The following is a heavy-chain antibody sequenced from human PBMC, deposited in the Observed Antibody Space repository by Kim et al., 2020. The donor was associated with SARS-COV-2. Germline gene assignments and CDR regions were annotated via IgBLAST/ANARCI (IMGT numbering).Heavy chain of an antibody. CDR2: ISPNDGNT. J-gene: IGHJ5*02. CDR1: GYRFTNYD. V-gene: IGHV1-18*01. Sequence: ASVKVSCKASGYRFTNYDVSWVRQAPGQGLEWMGFISPNDGNTNYAQKFQGRVTLTTETSTGTAYLELRNLRSDDTAIYYCARENQYSGSYSWFDPWGQGTLVTVSS. D-gene: IGHD1-26*01. CDR3: ARENQYSGSYSWFDP.